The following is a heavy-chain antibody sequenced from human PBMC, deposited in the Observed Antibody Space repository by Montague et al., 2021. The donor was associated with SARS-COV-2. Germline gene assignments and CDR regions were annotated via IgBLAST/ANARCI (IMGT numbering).Heavy chain of an antibody. J-gene: IGHJ6*02. CDR1: GASISSGGFY. D-gene: IGHD2-15*01. Sequence: TLSLTCTVSGASISSGGFYWSWLRQHPRKGLEWIGFIYYSGTXXXNXXXKSXLTISIDTSKNQFSLKLGAVTAADTDVYYCARGLPYQMVAGAIPNYSMDVWGQGTTVTVSS. CDR3: ARGLPYQMVAGAIPNYSMDV. CDR2: IYYSGTX. V-gene: IGHV4-31*03.